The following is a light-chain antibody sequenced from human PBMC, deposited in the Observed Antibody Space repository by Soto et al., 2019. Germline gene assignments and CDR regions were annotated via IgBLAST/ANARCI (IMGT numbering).Light chain of an antibody. CDR2: DAS. V-gene: IGKV1-5*01. J-gene: IGKJ1*01. CDR1: QSINRR. CDR3: QQYNSYPRT. Sequence: DMQMTQSPSTLSASLGDRVTITCRASQSINRRLAWYQQKPGKAPNLLIYDASTLESGVPARFSGGDSGTEFTLTISSLQSDDFTTYYCQQYNSYPRTFGRGTKVEIK.